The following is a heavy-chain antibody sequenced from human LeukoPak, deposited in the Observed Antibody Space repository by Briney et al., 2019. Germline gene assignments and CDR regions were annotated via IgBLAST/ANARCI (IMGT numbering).Heavy chain of an antibody. D-gene: IGHD3-22*01. V-gene: IGHV1-2*02. CDR3: ASSPYDSSGYTR. CDR2: INPNSGGT. J-gene: IGHJ4*02. Sequence: GASVKVSCKASGYTFTSYGISWVRQAPGQGLEWMGWINPNSGGTNYAQKFQGRVTMTRDTSISTAYMELSRLRSDDTAVYYCASSPYDSSGYTRWGQGTLVTVSS. CDR1: GYTFTSYG.